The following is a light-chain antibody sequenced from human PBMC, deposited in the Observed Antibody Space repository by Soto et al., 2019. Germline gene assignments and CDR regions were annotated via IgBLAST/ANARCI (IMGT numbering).Light chain of an antibody. CDR3: QHYLSFPYA. J-gene: IGKJ2*01. CDR1: QSVLTW. CDR2: KAS. Sequence: DIQVTQSPATLSASVGDTVSITCRASQSVLTWLAWYQQKPGKAPNLLIYKASRLRDGVPSRFSGSGSGTDFTLTITRLQPDDFSSYFFQHYLSFPYAFGQGTKLEI. V-gene: IGKV1-5*03.